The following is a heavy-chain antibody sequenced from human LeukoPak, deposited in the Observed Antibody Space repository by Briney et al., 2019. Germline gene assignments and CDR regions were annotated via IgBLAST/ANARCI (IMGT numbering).Heavy chain of an antibody. CDR3: AKDAVEQVVPLDYFDF. CDR1: GFTFSSYD. CDR2: IGTAGDI. J-gene: IGHJ4*02. Sequence: SGGSLRLSCAASGFTFSSYDMHWVRQATGKGLEWVSGIGTAGDIYYPGSVKGRFTISRDNSKNTLFLQINSLRAEDTAVYYCAKDAVEQVVPLDYFDFWGQGTLVTVSS. D-gene: IGHD6-13*01. V-gene: IGHV3-13*01.